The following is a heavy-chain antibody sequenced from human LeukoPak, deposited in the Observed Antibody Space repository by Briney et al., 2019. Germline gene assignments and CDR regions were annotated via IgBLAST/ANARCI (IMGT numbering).Heavy chain of an antibody. CDR2: IYYSGST. Sequence: PSETLSLTCAVYGGSFSGYYWSWIRQPPGKGLEWIGYIYYSGSTNYNPSLKSRVTISVDTSKNQFSLKLSSVTAADTAVYYCAREGSQDDYVWGSYRYTGRAFDIWGQGTMVTVSS. D-gene: IGHD3-16*02. J-gene: IGHJ3*02. CDR1: GGSFSGYY. CDR3: AREGSQDDYVWGSYRYTGRAFDI. V-gene: IGHV4-59*01.